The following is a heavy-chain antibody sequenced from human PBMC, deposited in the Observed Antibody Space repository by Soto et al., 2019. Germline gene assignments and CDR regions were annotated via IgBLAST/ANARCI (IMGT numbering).Heavy chain of an antibody. CDR3: ARIPHSTTSSYDHNFGMDV. Sequence: PGESLKIPCEGSGYSFPSDWIGWVRQMPGKGLEWRGSLYPADSDTRYSPAFQGQVTISADKSIRTAYLQWSSLKAPDTAAYYCARIPHSTTSSYDHNFGMDVWGQGTTVTVSS. J-gene: IGHJ6*02. CDR1: GYSFPSDW. V-gene: IGHV5-51*01. D-gene: IGHD1-1*01. CDR2: LYPADSDT.